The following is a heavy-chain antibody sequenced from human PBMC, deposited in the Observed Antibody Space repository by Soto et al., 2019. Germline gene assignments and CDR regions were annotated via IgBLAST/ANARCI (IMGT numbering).Heavy chain of an antibody. Sequence: SETLSLTCTVSGGSISSGGYYWSWIRQHPGKGLEWIGYIYYSGSTYYNPSLKSRVTMSVDTSKNQFSLKLSSVTAADTAVYYCARDGITFGGVIDYWGQGSLVTVSS. CDR3: ARDGITFGGVIDY. CDR2: IYYSGST. D-gene: IGHD3-16*02. CDR1: GGSISSGGYY. J-gene: IGHJ4*02. V-gene: IGHV4-31*03.